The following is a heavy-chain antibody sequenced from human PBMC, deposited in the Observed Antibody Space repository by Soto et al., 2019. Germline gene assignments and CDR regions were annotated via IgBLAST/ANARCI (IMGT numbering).Heavy chain of an antibody. J-gene: IGHJ6*02. CDR2: TYYRSKWYN. CDR3: ARESYISSRPDGYYYYYGMDV. CDR1: GDSVSSNSAA. D-gene: IGHD6-6*01. Sequence: SQTLSLTCAISGDSVSSNSAAWNWIRQSPSRGLEWLGRTYYRSKWYNDYAVSVKSRITINPDTSKNQFSLQLNSVTPEDTAVYYCARESYISSRPDGYYYYYGMDVWGQGTTVTVSS. V-gene: IGHV6-1*01.